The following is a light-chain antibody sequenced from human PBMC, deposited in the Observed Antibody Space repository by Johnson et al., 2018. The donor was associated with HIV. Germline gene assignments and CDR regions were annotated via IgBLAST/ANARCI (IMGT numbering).Light chain of an antibody. J-gene: IGLJ1*01. V-gene: IGLV1-51*01. CDR1: SSNIGNNY. Sequence: QSVLTQPPSVSAAPGQKVTISCSGSSSNIGNNYVSWYQQLPGTAPKLLIYDNNKRPSGIPDRFSGSKSGTSATLGITGLQTGAEADYYCGTWDSSLSAAVFGTGTKVTVL. CDR3: GTWDSSLSAAV. CDR2: DNN.